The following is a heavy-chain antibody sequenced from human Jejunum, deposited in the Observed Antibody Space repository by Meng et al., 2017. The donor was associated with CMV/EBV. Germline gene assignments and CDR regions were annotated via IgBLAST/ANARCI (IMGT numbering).Heavy chain of an antibody. CDR2: IRHDVDEK. J-gene: IGHJ6*02. CDR1: FTVSSHW. D-gene: IGHD4/OR15-4a*01. CDR3: ARIYDYGGAHYGMDV. Sequence: FTVSSHWMAWVRQAPGKGLEWVANIRHDVDEKYYVGSVKGRFTVSRDNGKNSLYLQMNSLRAEDTAVYYCARIYDYGGAHYGMDVWGQGTTVTVSS. V-gene: IGHV3-7*01.